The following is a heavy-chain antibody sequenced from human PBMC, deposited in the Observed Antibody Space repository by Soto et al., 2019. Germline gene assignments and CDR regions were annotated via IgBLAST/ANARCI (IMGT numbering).Heavy chain of an antibody. CDR3: ARISGSCFDY. Sequence: SVKVSCNSSGYTLTGYYMHWVRQAPGQGLEWMGIINPSGGSTSYAQKLQGRVTMTRDTSTSTVYMELSSLRSEDTAVYYCARISGSCFDYWGQGTLVTVSS. D-gene: IGHD3-10*01. CDR1: GYTLTGYY. V-gene: IGHV1-46*01. CDR2: INPSGGST. J-gene: IGHJ4*02.